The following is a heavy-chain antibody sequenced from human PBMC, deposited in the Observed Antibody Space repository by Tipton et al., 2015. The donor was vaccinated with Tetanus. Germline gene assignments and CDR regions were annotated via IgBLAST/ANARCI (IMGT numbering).Heavy chain of an antibody. CDR3: ASGSSIRHGLDV. Sequence: QVQLVQSGAEVKKPGASVKVSCKASGYTFTSYGLNWVRKAAGRGFEWMGWLNPKSGSAAYAPRFQGRVTMTTNTSKTTAFMEVASLTYEDTAVYYCASGSSIRHGLDVWGHGTSVTVSS. CDR2: LNPKSGSA. D-gene: IGHD2-2*01. V-gene: IGHV1-8*02. J-gene: IGHJ6*02. CDR1: GYTFTSYG.